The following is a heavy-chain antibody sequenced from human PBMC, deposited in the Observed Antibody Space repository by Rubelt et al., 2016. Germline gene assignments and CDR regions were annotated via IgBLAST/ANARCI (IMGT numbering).Heavy chain of an antibody. D-gene: IGHD2-21*01. J-gene: IGHJ4*02. CDR3: ARGSYYFDY. V-gene: IGHV3-74*01. Sequence: QVPGKGLVWVSRINSDGSSTSYVDSVKGRFTISRDNAKNTLYLQMNSLRDEDADVYYCARGSYYFDYWGQGTLVTVSS. CDR2: INSDGSST.